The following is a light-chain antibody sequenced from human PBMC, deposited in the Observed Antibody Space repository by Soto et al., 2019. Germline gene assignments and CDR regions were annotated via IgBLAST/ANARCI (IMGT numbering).Light chain of an antibody. Sequence: DIQMTQSPSSVSASVGDRVTITCRASQDIDNWLAWYQQKPGKAPKLPIYAASTLQSGVPSRFSGSGSGTDFTFTISSLQPEDFATYYCQQGSSFPWTFGQGTKVEIK. CDR2: AAS. CDR1: QDIDNW. J-gene: IGKJ1*01. V-gene: IGKV1-12*01. CDR3: QQGSSFPWT.